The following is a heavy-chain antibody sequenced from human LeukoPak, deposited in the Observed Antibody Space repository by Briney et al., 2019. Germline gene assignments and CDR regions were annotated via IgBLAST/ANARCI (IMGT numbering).Heavy chain of an antibody. CDR1: GGSISSISRY. CDR3: ARHEGSTSYYYY. V-gene: IGHV4-39*01. Sequence: SETLSLTCTVSGGSISSISRYWGWIRQPPGKGLEWIGSFLYSGGTYYNPSLKSRLTISVDTSKSQFSLKLNSVTAADTTVYYCARHEGSTSYYYYWGQGAPVTVS. J-gene: IGHJ4*02. CDR2: FLYSGGT. D-gene: IGHD2-2*01.